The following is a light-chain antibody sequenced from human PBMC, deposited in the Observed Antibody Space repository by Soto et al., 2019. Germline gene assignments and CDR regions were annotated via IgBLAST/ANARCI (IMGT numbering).Light chain of an antibody. Sequence: QSALTQPASVSGSPGQSITISCTGTSSDVGGYNYVSWYQQHPGKAPKLMIYDVSNRPSGVSNRFSGSKSGNTASLTISGLXAXXXADYYCSSYTSSSTVVFAGGTK. V-gene: IGLV2-14*01. CDR2: DVS. J-gene: IGLJ2*01. CDR1: SSDVGGYNY. CDR3: SSYTSSSTVV.